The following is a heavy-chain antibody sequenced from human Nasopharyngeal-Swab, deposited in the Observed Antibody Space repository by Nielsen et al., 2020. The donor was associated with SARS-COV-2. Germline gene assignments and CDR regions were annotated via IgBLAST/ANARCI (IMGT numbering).Heavy chain of an antibody. V-gene: IGHV3-30*04. J-gene: IGHJ4*02. CDR3: ARDWIGNFDY. Sequence: VRQAPGKGLEWVAVISYDGSNKYYADSVKGRFTISRDNSKNTLYLQMNSLRAEDTAVYYCARDWIGNFDYWGQGTQVTVSS. CDR2: ISYDGSNK. D-gene: IGHD3-10*01.